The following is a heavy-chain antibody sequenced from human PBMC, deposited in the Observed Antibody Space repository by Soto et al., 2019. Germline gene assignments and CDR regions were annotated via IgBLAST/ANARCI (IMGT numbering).Heavy chain of an antibody. D-gene: IGHD5-18*01. Sequence: ISCKASGYSFTTYWVGWVRQMPGKGLEWMGIIYPGDSDTRYSPSFQGQVTISADKSISTAYLQWSSLKASDTAIYYCARRVYGYSYADWGQGTLVTVSS. CDR1: GYSFTTYW. J-gene: IGHJ4*02. V-gene: IGHV5-51*01. CDR2: IYPGDSDT. CDR3: ARRVYGYSYAD.